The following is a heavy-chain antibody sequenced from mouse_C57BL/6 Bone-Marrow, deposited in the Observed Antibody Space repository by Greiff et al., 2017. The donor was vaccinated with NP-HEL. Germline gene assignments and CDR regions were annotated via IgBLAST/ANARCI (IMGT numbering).Heavy chain of an antibody. CDR3: ARDAPGAYYAMDY. CDR2: RRNKANDYTT. CDR1: GFTFSDFY. V-gene: IGHV7-1*01. Sequence: EVKLVESGGGLVQSGRSLRLSCATSGFTFSDFYMEWVRQAPGKGLEWIAARRNKANDYTTEYSSSVKGRFIVSRDTSQSILYLQMNALRAEDTAIYYCARDAPGAYYAMDYWGQGTSVTVSS. D-gene: IGHD4-1*01. J-gene: IGHJ4*01.